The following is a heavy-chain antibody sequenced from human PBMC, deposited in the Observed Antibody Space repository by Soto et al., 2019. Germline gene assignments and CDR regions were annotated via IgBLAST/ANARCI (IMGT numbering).Heavy chain of an antibody. D-gene: IGHD3-22*01. CDR1: GFTFSSYA. J-gene: IGHJ4*02. CDR2: ISGSGGST. Sequence: EVQLLESGGGLVQPGGSLRLSCAASGFTFSSYAMSWVRQAPGKGLEWVSAISGSGGSTYYADSVKGRFTISRDNSKNTLYLKMNSLRAEDTAVYYCAKVSLVVVVQNYFDYWGQGTLVTVSS. CDR3: AKVSLVVVVQNYFDY. V-gene: IGHV3-23*01.